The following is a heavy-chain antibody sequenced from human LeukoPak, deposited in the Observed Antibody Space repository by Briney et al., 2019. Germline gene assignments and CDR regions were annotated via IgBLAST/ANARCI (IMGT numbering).Heavy chain of an antibody. Sequence: GGSLRLSCAASGFAFSSYEMNWVRQAPGKGLEWVSYISSSGSTIYYADSVKGRFTISRDNAKNSLYLQMNSLRAEDTAVYYCARDTFRVRGVIITHAFDIWGQGTMVTVSS. CDR2: ISSSGSTI. CDR3: ARDTFRVRGVIITHAFDI. D-gene: IGHD3-10*01. J-gene: IGHJ3*02. V-gene: IGHV3-48*03. CDR1: GFAFSSYE.